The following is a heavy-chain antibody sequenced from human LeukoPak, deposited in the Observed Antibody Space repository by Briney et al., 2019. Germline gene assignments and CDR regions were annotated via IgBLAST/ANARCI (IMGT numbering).Heavy chain of an antibody. Sequence: SETLSLTCAVYGGSFSGYYWSWIRQPPGKGLEWIGEINHSGSTNYNPSLKSRVTISVDTSKNQFSLKLSSVTAADTAVYYCARLGGSSSSWGQGTLVTVSS. V-gene: IGHV4-34*01. CDR3: ARLGGSSSS. D-gene: IGHD6-6*01. CDR1: GGSFSGYY. CDR2: INHSGST. J-gene: IGHJ5*02.